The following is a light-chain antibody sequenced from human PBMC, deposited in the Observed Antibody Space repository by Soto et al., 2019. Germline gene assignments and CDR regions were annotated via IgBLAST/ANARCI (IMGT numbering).Light chain of an antibody. CDR2: EGT. V-gene: IGLV2-23*01. Sequence: QSALTQPASVSGSPGQSITISCTGTSSDVGSYNLVSWYQQRPGKAPKFMIYEGTKRPSGVSNRFSGSKSGNTASLTISGLQGEDEADYYCCSYAGSRHYVFGTGTKLTVL. CDR1: SSDVGSYNL. J-gene: IGLJ1*01. CDR3: CSYAGSRHYV.